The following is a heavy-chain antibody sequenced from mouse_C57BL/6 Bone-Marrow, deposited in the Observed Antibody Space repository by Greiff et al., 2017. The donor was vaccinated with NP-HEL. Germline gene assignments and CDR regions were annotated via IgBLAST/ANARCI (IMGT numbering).Heavy chain of an antibody. CDR2: ISDGGSYT. J-gene: IGHJ3*01. V-gene: IGHV5-4*01. D-gene: IGHD2-1*01. Sequence: EVHLVESGGGLVKPGGSLKLSCAASGFTFSSYAMSWVRQTPEKRLEWVATISDGGSYTYYPDNVKGRFAISRDNAKNNLYLQMSHLKSEDTAMYYCARKVIYYGSWFAYWGQGTLVTVSA. CDR1: GFTFSSYA. CDR3: ARKVIYYGSWFAY.